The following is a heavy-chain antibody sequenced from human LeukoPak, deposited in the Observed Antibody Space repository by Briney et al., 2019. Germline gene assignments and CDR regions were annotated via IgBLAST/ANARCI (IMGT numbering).Heavy chain of an antibody. Sequence: ASVKVSCKASGYTFTSYYMHWVRQAPGQGLEWMGWINPNSGGTNYAQKFQGWVTMTRDTSISTAYMELSRLRSDDTAVYYCARDGDSSGWYDYWGQGTLVTVSS. CDR3: ARDGDSSGWYDY. CDR1: GYTFTSYY. V-gene: IGHV1-2*04. CDR2: INPNSGGT. J-gene: IGHJ4*02. D-gene: IGHD6-19*01.